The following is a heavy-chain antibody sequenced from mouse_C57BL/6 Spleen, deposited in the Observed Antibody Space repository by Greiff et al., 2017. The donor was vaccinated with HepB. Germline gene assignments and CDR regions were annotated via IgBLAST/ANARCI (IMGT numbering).Heavy chain of an antibody. J-gene: IGHJ2*01. D-gene: IGHD1-1*01. CDR3: AREGSNLDY. CDR2: IDPSDSYT. Sequence: VQLQQPGAELVMPGASVKLSCKASGYTFTSYWMHWVKQRPGQGLEWIGEIDPSDSYTNYNQKFKGKSTLTVDKSSSTAYMQLRSLTSEDSAVYYCAREGSNLDYWGQGTTLTVSS. CDR1: GYTFTSYW. V-gene: IGHV1-69*01.